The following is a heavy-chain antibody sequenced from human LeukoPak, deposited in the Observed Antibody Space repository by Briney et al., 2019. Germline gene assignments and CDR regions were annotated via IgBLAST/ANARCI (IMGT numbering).Heavy chain of an antibody. J-gene: IGHJ4*02. CDR3: ARVGDLNYYDSSRFDY. CDR2: ISPSGGST. D-gene: IGHD3-22*01. V-gene: IGHV1-46*01. CDR1: GYTFTSNY. Sequence: ASVKVSCKAFGYTFTSNYMHWVRQAPGQGPEWMGVISPSGGSTTYAQKFQGRVTMTRDMSTSTVYMELSSLRSEDTAVYYCARVGDLNYYDSSRFDYWGQGTLVTVSS.